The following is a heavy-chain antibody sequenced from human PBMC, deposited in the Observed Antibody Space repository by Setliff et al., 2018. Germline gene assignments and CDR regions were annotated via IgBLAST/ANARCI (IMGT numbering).Heavy chain of an antibody. J-gene: IGHJ4*02. D-gene: IGHD6-13*01. CDR2: ISSDGSSI. Sequence: GSLRLSCAASGFIVNNNEMSWVRQAPGKGLEWLSVISSDGSSIYYADSVKGRFTISRDNSKNTLYLQMNSLRAEDTAIYYCARCSSWHGHYPHFNYWGQGTLVTVSS. CDR1: GFIVNNNE. V-gene: IGHV3-23*03. CDR3: ARCSSWHGHYPHFNY.